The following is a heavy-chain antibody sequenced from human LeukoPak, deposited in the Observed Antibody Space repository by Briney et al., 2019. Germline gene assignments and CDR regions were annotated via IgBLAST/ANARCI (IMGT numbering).Heavy chain of an antibody. CDR2: INPNSGGT. J-gene: IGHJ6*03. CDR3: ARGSGSYYIVYYYTDV. Sequence: ASVKVSCKASGYTFTGYYMHWVRQAPGQGLEWMGWINPNSGGTNYAQKFQGRVTMTRDTSTSTAYMELSRLRSDDRAVYYCARGSGSYYIVYYYTDVWGKGTTVTVSS. D-gene: IGHD3-10*01. CDR1: GYTFTGYY. V-gene: IGHV1-2*02.